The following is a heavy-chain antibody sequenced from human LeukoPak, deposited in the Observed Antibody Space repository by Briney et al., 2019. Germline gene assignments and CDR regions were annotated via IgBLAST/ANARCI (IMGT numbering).Heavy chain of an antibody. CDR1: GFTFSSYE. CDR2: ISSSGSTI. D-gene: IGHD1-20*01. CDR3: AKEGYNWNDGPPGYFDY. Sequence: PGGSLRLSCAASGFTFSSYEMNWVRQAPGKGLEWVSYISSSGSTIYYADSVKGRFTISRDNAKNSLYLQMNSLRAEDTAVYYCAKEGYNWNDGPPGYFDYWGQGTLVTVSS. V-gene: IGHV3-48*03. J-gene: IGHJ4*02.